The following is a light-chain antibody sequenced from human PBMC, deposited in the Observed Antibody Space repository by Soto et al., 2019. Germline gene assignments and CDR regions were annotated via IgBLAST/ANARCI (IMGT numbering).Light chain of an antibody. CDR1: QSISSW. CDR3: KQYNSYPWT. Sequence: DIQMTQSPSTLSASVGDRVTITCRASQSISSWLAWYQQKPGKAPKLLIYDAYSLESGVQSRFSGSGSGTEFTFTITSLQPDDFATYYCKQYNSYPWTVGQGTKVDIK. J-gene: IGKJ1*01. V-gene: IGKV1-5*01. CDR2: DAY.